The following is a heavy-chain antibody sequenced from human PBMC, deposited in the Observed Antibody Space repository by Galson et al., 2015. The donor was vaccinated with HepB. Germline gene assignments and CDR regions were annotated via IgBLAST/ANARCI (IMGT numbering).Heavy chain of an antibody. CDR3: ASEGNTDIWYRY. CDR2: ISYDGSDE. D-gene: IGHD6-13*01. CDR1: GFTFSNSG. V-gene: IGHV3-30*04. Sequence: SLRLSCAASGFTFSNSGMHWVRQAPGKAPEWLALISYDGSDEKYADSVKGRFTISRDNSKKTLYLQMSSLRGEDTAVYYCASEGNTDIWYRYWGQGILVTVSS. J-gene: IGHJ4*02.